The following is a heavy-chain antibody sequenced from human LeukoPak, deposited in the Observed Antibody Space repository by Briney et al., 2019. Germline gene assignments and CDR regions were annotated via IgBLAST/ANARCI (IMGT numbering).Heavy chain of an antibody. CDR3: ARQVGYCSSTSCVGLIGY. V-gene: IGHV3-21*01. J-gene: IGHJ4*02. CDR1: GFTFSSYS. D-gene: IGHD2-2*03. CDR2: ISSSSSYI. Sequence: GGSLRLSCAASGFTFSSYSMNWVRQAPGKGLEWVSSISSSSSYIYYADSVKGRFTISRDNAKNSLYLQMNSLRAEDTAVYHCARQVGYCSSTSCVGLIGYWGQGTLVTVSS.